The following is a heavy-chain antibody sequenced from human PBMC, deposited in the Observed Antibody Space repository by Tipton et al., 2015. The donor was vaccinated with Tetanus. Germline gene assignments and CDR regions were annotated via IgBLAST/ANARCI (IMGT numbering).Heavy chain of an antibody. V-gene: IGHV4-59*01. CDR1: GGSMRGVH. J-gene: IGHJ4*02. Sequence: TLSLTCTVSGGSMRGVHWSWIRQPPGKGLEWIGHIYSSGGARYNPSLKSRTTMSVDRSKSQFSLEVTSVTAADTAVYFCARGPLENEGYFDSWGQGILVTVTA. D-gene: IGHD1-1*01. CDR2: IYSSGGA. CDR3: ARGPLENEGYFDS.